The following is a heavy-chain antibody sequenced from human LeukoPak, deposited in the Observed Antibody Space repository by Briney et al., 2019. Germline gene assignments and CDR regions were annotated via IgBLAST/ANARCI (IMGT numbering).Heavy chain of an antibody. CDR3: ARVSVVTAIPFDY. CDR1: VLNYTIYS. D-gene: IGHD2-21*02. Sequence: SLRLFYAASVLNYTIYSMNWVRQATGWGLYWVSYISSSSTIYYADSVKGRFTISRDNAKNSLYLQMNSLRDEDTAVYYCARVSVVTAIPFDYWGQGTLVTVSS. CDR2: ISSSSTI. V-gene: IGHV3-48*02. J-gene: IGHJ4*02.